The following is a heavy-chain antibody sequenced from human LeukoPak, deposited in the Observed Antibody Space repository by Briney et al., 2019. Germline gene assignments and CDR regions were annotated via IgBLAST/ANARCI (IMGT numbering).Heavy chain of an antibody. CDR2: ISWNSGSI. J-gene: IGHJ5*02. Sequence: PGGSPRLSCAASGFTFDDYAMHWVRQAPGKGLEWVSGISWNSGSIGYADSVKGRFTISRDNAKNSLYLQMNSLRAEDTALYYCAKASYGGNSDTWGQGTLVTVSS. CDR3: AKASYGGNSDT. CDR1: GFTFDDYA. V-gene: IGHV3-9*01. D-gene: IGHD4-23*01.